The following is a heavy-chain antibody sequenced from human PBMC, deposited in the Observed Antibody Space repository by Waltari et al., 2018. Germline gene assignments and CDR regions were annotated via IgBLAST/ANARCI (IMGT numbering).Heavy chain of an antibody. CDR1: GYSFTDYH. Sequence: QVQLVQSGTEVKKPGASVKVSCQASGYSFTDYHLHWVRQTPGQGLEWLGWINPKNGDTGYAQNFLGRVTMTRDTSINTVYMDLSGLRSDDTAVFYCARDPGPIVGAPDYWGQGTPVTVSS. D-gene: IGHD1-26*01. V-gene: IGHV1-2*02. J-gene: IGHJ4*02. CDR3: ARDPGPIVGAPDY. CDR2: INPKNGDT.